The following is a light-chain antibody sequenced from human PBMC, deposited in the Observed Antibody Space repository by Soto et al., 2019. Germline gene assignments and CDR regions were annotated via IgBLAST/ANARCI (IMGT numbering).Light chain of an antibody. CDR3: QQYGNSPWT. V-gene: IGKV3-20*01. Sequence: EIVLTQSPGTLSLSPGERATLSCRASQSVNNSYIAWYQQKPGQAPRLLIYGASSRATGIPDRFSGSGSGTDFTLTISRLEPEDFAVYYCQQYGNSPWTFGQGTKVEIK. CDR2: GAS. CDR1: QSVNNSY. J-gene: IGKJ1*01.